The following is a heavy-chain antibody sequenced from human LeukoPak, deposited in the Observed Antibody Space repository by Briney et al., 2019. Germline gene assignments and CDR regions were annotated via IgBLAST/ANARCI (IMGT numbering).Heavy chain of an antibody. D-gene: IGHD3-3*01. CDR2: INPSGGST. J-gene: IGHJ5*02. CDR1: GYTFTSYY. Sequence: ASVKVSCKASGYTFTSYYMHWVRQAPGQGLEWMGIINPSGGSTSYAQKFQGRVTMTRDMSTSTVYMELSSLRSEDTAVYYCARFLSDYDFWSGPIGGFDPWGQGTLGTVSS. V-gene: IGHV1-46*01. CDR3: ARFLSDYDFWSGPIGGFDP.